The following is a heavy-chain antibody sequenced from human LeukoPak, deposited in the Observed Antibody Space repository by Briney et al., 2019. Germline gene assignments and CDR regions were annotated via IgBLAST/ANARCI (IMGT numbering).Heavy chain of an antibody. Sequence: PSETLSLTCTVSGGSISSYYWSWIRQPPGKELEGIGYIYYSGSTNYNPSLKSRVTISVDTSKNQFSLKLSSVTAADTAVYYCARGWLLNGVDYWGQGTLVTVSS. V-gene: IGHV4-59*01. CDR1: GGSISSYY. CDR3: ARGWLLNGVDY. D-gene: IGHD3-22*01. J-gene: IGHJ4*02. CDR2: IYYSGST.